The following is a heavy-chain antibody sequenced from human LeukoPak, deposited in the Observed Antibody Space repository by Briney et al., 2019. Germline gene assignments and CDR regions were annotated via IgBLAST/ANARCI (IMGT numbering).Heavy chain of an antibody. Sequence: GRSLRLSCAASGFTFSSYAMHWVRQAPGKGLEWVAVISYDGSNKYYADSVKGRFTISRDNSKNTLYLQMNSLRAEDTAVYYCARSLYSSTWYFFQHWGQGTLVTVSS. J-gene: IGHJ1*01. D-gene: IGHD6-13*01. CDR2: ISYDGSNK. CDR1: GFTFSSYA. CDR3: ARSLYSSTWYFFQH. V-gene: IGHV3-30-3*01.